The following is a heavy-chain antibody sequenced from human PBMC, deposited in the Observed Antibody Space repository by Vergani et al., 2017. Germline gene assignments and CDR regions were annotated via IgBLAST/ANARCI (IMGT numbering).Heavy chain of an antibody. D-gene: IGHD2-15*01. CDR1: GLTFNSYA. J-gene: IGHJ3*01. CDR3: AKVCGXTSCPYGGGAFDV. Sequence: QLLESGGALIQPGGSLRLSCAASGLTFNSYAMTWVRQAQGKGLEWVSGINNNGGSTYYADSVKGRFTISRDNSKNTLYLQMTDLRAEDTATYYCAKVCGXTSCPYGGGAFDVWGHGTMVTVSS. V-gene: IGHV3-23*01. CDR2: INNNGGST.